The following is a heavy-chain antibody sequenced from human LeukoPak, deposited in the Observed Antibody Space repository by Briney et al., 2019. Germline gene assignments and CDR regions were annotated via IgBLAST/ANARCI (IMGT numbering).Heavy chain of an antibody. CDR1: GGSISSYY. D-gene: IGHD3-10*01. V-gene: IGHV4-59*01. CDR3: ARDPIFGSGFDY. Sequence: SETLSLTCTVSGGSISSYYWSWIRQPPGKGLEWIGYIYYSGSTNYNPSLKSRVTISVDTSKNQFSLKLSSVTAADTAVYYCARDPIFGSGFDYWGQGTLSPSPQ. CDR2: IYYSGST. J-gene: IGHJ4*02.